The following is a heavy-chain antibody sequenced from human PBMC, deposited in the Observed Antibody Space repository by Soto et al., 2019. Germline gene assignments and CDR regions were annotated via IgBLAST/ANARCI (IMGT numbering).Heavy chain of an antibody. D-gene: IGHD3-3*01. CDR2: IYFSGST. CDR3: ATDFWSGHDAFDI. Sequence: QLQLQESGPGLVKPSETLSLTGTVSGGSISIISSYWGWIRQPPGKGLEWMGSIYFSGSTYYNPPLKSRVTISVDTSKNQFSLKLSSVTAADTAVYYCATDFWSGHDAFDIWGQGTMVTVSS. J-gene: IGHJ3*02. CDR1: GGSISIISSY. V-gene: IGHV4-39*01.